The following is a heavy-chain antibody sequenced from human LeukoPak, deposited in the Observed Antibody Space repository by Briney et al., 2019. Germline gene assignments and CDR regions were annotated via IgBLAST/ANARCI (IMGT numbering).Heavy chain of an antibody. Sequence: GGSLRLSCAASGFTFSSYSMNWVRQAPGKGLEWVSAIRGDAGSTGYADSVKGRFTISRDNAKNSLYLQMNSLRVEDTALYYCARAGYGGNFRNFDYWGQGTLVTVSS. D-gene: IGHD4-23*01. CDR1: GFTFSSYS. V-gene: IGHV3-20*04. CDR3: ARAGYGGNFRNFDY. J-gene: IGHJ4*02. CDR2: IRGDAGST.